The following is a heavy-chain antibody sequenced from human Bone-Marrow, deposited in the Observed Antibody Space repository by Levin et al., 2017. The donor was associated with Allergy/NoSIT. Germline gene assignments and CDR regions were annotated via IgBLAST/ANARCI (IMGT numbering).Heavy chain of an antibody. CDR2: IRSKAYGGTT. CDR3: TREYSSGWSEGFDY. J-gene: IGHJ4*02. D-gene: IGHD6-19*01. CDR1: GFTFGDYA. Sequence: GGSLRLSCTASGFTFGDYAMSWFRQAPGKGLEWVGFIRSKAYGGTTEYAASVKGRFTISRDDSKSIAYLQMNSLKTEDTAVYYCTREYSSGWSEGFDYWGQGTLVTVSS. V-gene: IGHV3-49*03.